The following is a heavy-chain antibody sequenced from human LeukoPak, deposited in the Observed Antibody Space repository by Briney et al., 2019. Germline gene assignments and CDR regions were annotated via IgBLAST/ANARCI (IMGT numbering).Heavy chain of an antibody. J-gene: IGHJ1*01. V-gene: IGHV4-39*01. Sequence: SETVSLTCAVSGDYISSSSYYWGWIRQSPGTGLEWIGDIYHSGRTYYNPSPKSRVAISIDTSKNQFSLGLRSMTAADTAVFYCARRRYYDSTGYFEWGRGTLVTVSS. CDR1: GDYISSSSYY. D-gene: IGHD3-22*01. CDR2: IYHSGRT. CDR3: ARRRYYDSTGYFE.